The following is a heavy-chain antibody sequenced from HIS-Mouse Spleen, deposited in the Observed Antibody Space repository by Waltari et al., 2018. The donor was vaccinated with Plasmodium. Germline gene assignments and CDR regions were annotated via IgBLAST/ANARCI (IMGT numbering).Heavy chain of an antibody. CDR3: ARHKKRGQLVRGYFDY. D-gene: IGHD6-6*01. V-gene: IGHV2-70*15. Sequence: QVTLRESGPALVKPTQTLTLTCTFPGFSLSTSGMCVRWIRQPPGKALEWLARLDWDDDKYYSTSLKTRLTISKDTSKNQVVLTMTNMDPVDTATYYCARHKKRGQLVRGYFDYWGQGTLVTVSS. J-gene: IGHJ4*02. CDR1: GFSLSTSGMC. CDR2: LDWDDDK.